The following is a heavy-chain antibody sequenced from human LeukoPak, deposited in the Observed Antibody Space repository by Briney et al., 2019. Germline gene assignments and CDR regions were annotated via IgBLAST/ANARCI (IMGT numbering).Heavy chain of an antibody. CDR1: GGTFSSYA. V-gene: IGHV1-69*13. Sequence: GASVKVSCKASGGTFSSYAISWVRQAPGQGLEWMGGIIPIFGTANYAQKFQGRVTITADESTSTAYMELSSLRSEDTAVYYCARDLPTPGYSSSWYLFDYWGQGTLVTVSS. D-gene: IGHD6-13*01. CDR3: ARDLPTPGYSSSWYLFDY. CDR2: IIPIFGTA. J-gene: IGHJ4*02.